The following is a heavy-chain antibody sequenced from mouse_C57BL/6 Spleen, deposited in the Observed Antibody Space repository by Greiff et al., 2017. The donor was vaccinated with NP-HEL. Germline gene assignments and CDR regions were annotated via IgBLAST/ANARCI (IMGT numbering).Heavy chain of an antibody. CDR1: GFNIKDDY. J-gene: IGHJ2*01. D-gene: IGHD2-4*01. V-gene: IGHV14-4*01. CDR3: TTYDYDDFDY. Sequence: VQLQQSGAELVRPGASVKLSCTASGFNIKDDYMHWVKQRPEQGLEWIGWIDPENGDTEYAPKFQGKATITADTSSNTAYLQLSSLTSEDTAVYYCTTYDYDDFDYWGQGTTLTVSS. CDR2: IDPENGDT.